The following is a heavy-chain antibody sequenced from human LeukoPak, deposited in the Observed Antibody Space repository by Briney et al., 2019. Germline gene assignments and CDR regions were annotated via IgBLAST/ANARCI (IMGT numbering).Heavy chain of an antibody. CDR3: ARDGLRDTRGGYDPYYYYYGMDV. V-gene: IGHV1-2*02. CDR1: GYTFTGYY. CDR2: INPNNGGT. D-gene: IGHD5-12*01. J-gene: IGHJ6*02. Sequence: ASVKVSCKASGYTFTGYYMHWVRQAPGQGLEWMGWINPNNGGTNYAQKFQGRVTMTRDTSISTAYMELSRLRSDDTAVYYCARDGLRDTRGGYDPYYYYYGMDVWGQGTTVTVSS.